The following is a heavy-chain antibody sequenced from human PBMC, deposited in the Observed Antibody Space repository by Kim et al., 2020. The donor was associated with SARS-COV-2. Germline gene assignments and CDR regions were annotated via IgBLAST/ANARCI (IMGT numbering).Heavy chain of an antibody. CDR2: INHSGST. CDR1: GGSFSGYY. V-gene: IGHV4-34*01. CDR3: ARGTVTTVGYYYYYYGMDV. D-gene: IGHD4-17*01. J-gene: IGHJ6*02. Sequence: SETLSLTCAVYGGSFSGYYWSWIRQPPGKGLEWIGEINHSGSTNYNPSLKSRVTISVDTSKNQFSLKLSSVTAADTAVYYCARGTVTTVGYYYYYYGMDVWGQGTTVTVSS.